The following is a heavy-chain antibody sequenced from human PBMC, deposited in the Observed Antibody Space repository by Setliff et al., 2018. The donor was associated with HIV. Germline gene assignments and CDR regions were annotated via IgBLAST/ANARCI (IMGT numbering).Heavy chain of an antibody. D-gene: IGHD2-21*02. CDR1: GYTFFEYY. V-gene: IGHV1-2*02. CDR2: INPYNGAT. CDR3: ARAPIYCGGDCYLFDY. J-gene: IGHJ4*02. Sequence: GASVKVSCKASGYTFFEYYMFWLRQAPGQGLEWMGWINPYNGATKSAHKFQGRVTVTRDTSITTTYMELTRLTSDDTAFYYCARAPIYCGGDCYLFDYWGQGTLVTVSS.